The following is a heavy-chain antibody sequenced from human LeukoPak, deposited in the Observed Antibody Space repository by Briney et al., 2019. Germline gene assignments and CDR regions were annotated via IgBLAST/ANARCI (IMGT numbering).Heavy chain of an antibody. CDR3: LRDWAGYYYFPLGD. Sequence: GGSLRLSCAASGFTFTSYTMDWVRPAPGGGLEWVSSISSSSTYIYYGHSVKGRFTISRDNAQNSLYLQLNSLRAEDTDLYYGLRDWAGYYYFPLGDWGQGTLVTVSS. J-gene: IGHJ4*02. V-gene: IGHV3-21*01. D-gene: IGHD3-22*01. CDR2: ISSSSTYI. CDR1: GFTFTSYT.